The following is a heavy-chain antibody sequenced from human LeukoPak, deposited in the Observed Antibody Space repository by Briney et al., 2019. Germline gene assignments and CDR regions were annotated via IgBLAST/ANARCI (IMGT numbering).Heavy chain of an antibody. V-gene: IGHV3-74*01. CDR1: GFTFGSYW. CDR2: INTDGSST. J-gene: IGHJ4*02. CDR3: ARSTAARSFDY. D-gene: IGHD6-6*01. Sequence: GGSLRLSCAASGFTFGSYWMHWVRQAPGKGLVWVSRINTDGSSTNYADSVTGRFNISRDNAKNTLLLQMNSLRVEDTAVYYCARSTAARSFDYWGRGTLVTVSS.